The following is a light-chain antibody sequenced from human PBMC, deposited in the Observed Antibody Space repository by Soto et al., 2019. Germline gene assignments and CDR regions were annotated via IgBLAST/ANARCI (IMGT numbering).Light chain of an antibody. CDR2: EAN. V-gene: IGLV2-23*01. Sequence: QSVLTQPASVSGSPGQSNTVSCTGTNIDVGSYNLISWYQQHPGKAPKLMIYEANKRPSGVSNRFSGSKSGNTASLTISGLQAEDEAEYFCCTYASTSTSLVFGTGTKLTVL. J-gene: IGLJ1*01. CDR3: CTYASTSTSLV. CDR1: NIDVGSYNL.